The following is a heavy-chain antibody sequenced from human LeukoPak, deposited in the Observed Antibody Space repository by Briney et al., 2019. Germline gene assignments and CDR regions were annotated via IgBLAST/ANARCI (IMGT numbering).Heavy chain of an antibody. V-gene: IGHV3-48*02. J-gene: IGHJ4*02. CDR1: GFSFSTYT. Sequence: QSGGSLRFSCAASGFSFSTYTMNWVRHAPGKGLDWVSYISSSSSTIYYEDSVKGRFTISRDNANNSLYLQMNSLRDEDTAVYYCARARRYRSSWYHDYWGQGSLVTVSS. D-gene: IGHD6-13*01. CDR3: ARARRYRSSWYHDY. CDR2: ISSSSSTI.